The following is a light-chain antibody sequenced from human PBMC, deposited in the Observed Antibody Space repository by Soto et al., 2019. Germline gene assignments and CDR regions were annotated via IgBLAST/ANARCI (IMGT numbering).Light chain of an antibody. CDR1: ESTNNY. V-gene: IGKV3-15*01. Sequence: EIVITHSPATLSFSPGERATLSCRASESTNNYLAWYQQKPGQAPRLLIDGASTRAAGIPPRFSGSGSGTEFTLTISSLQSEDFAVYYCQQYNKWPLTFGGGTRLEIK. CDR3: QQYNKWPLT. J-gene: IGKJ5*01. CDR2: GAS.